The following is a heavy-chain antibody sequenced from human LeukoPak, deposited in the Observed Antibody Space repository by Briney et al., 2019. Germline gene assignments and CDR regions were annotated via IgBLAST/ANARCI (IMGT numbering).Heavy chain of an antibody. V-gene: IGHV1-18*01. J-gene: IGHJ5*02. Sequence: ASVKVSCKASGYIFTSYGITWVRQAPGQGLEWMGWITAYNGDTNYAQKFQGRVTMTTDTSTSTAYMELKNLRSDDTAVYYCARYRGGTGDLVDPWGQGTLVTVSS. D-gene: IGHD1-26*01. CDR1: GYIFTSYG. CDR3: ARYRGGTGDLVDP. CDR2: ITAYNGDT.